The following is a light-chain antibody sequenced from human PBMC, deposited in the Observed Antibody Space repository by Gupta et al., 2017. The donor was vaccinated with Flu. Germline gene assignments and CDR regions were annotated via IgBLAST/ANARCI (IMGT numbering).Light chain of an antibody. J-gene: IGKJ3*01. CDR3: QQYNNWTIVFT. CDR1: QSVSSN. CDR2: GAS. Sequence: EILMTHSPATLSVCPGERATLTCRARQSVSSNLAWYQQKPGQAPRPLIYGASTRATGIPARFSGSGSGTEFTLTLSSLQSEDFAVYYCQQYNNWTIVFTFGPGTKVEIK. V-gene: IGKV3-15*01.